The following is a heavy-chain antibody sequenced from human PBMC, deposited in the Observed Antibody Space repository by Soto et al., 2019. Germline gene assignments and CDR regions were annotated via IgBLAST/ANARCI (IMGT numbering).Heavy chain of an antibody. CDR1: GDSVSSNSAA. CDR3: ARDGTDYDFWSGFYYMDV. Sequence: QTLSLTCAISGDSVSSNSAAWNWIRQSPSRGLEWLGRTYYRSKWYNDYAVSVKSRITINPDTSKNQFSLQLNSVTPEDTAVYYCARDGTDYDFWSGFYYMDVWGKGTTVTVSS. V-gene: IGHV6-1*01. J-gene: IGHJ6*03. CDR2: TYYRSKWYN. D-gene: IGHD3-3*01.